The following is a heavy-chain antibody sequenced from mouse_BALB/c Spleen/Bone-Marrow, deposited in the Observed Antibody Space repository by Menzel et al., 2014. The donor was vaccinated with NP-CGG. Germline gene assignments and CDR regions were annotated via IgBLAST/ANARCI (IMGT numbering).Heavy chain of an antibody. J-gene: IGHJ4*01. CDR1: GFTFSSFG. V-gene: IGHV5-17*02. D-gene: IGHD1-2*01. Sequence: EVKLVESGGGLVQPGGSRKLSCAASGFTFSSFGMHWVRQAPEKGLEWVAYISGGSSTIYYADTVKGRFTISRDNPKNTLFLQMTRLRSEDTAMYDCARGVYGYVKYAMDYWGQGTSVTVSS. CDR3: ARGVYGYVKYAMDY. CDR2: ISGGSSTI.